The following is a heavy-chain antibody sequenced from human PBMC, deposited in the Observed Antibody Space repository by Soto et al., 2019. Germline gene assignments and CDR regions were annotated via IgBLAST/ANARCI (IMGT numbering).Heavy chain of an antibody. D-gene: IGHD2-15*01. CDR3: ARNGPLTGCAYGMDV. J-gene: IGHJ6*02. CDR2: IIPIFDTA. V-gene: IGHV1-69*01. CDR1: GGTFSDAT. Sequence: QVQLVQSGAEVRKPGSSGKVSCKASGGTFSDATINWVRQAPGQRLEWMGGIIPIFDTANYAEKFQGRVTITADESTSTAFMELSSLRYEDTAVYYCARNGPLTGCAYGMDVWGQGTMVTVSS.